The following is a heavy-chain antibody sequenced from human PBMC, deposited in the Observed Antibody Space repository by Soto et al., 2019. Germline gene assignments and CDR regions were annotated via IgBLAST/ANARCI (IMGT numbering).Heavy chain of an antibody. J-gene: IGHJ4*02. Sequence: QVQLVESGGGVVQPGRSLRLSCAASGFKFRSHAMHWVRQAPGQGLEWVAVISFDGSSQYYADFVKGRFTVSRDNSKPTLYLQKNSLRAEDTALYFCAKDQDTSGYYSVGDWGRGTLVTVSS. CDR3: AKDQDTSGYYSVGD. CDR2: ISFDGSSQ. V-gene: IGHV3-30-3*01. D-gene: IGHD3-22*01. CDR1: GFKFRSHA.